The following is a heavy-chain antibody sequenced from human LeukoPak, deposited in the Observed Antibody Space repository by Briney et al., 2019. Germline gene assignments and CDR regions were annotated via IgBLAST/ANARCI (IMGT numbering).Heavy chain of an antibody. V-gene: IGHV4-31*03. CDR1: GGSISSGGYC. J-gene: IGHJ4*02. Sequence: PSQTLSPTCTVSGGSISSGGYCWSWIRQHPGKGLEWIGYIYYSGSTYYNPSLKSRVTISVDTSKNQFSLKLSSVTAADTAVYYCAKGWMFGDLLNSWGQGTLVTVSS. D-gene: IGHD3-10*02. CDR3: AKGWMFGDLLNS. CDR2: IYYSGST.